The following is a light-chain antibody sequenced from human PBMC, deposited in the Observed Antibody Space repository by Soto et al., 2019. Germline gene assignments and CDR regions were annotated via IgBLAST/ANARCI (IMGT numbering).Light chain of an antibody. CDR2: KAS. J-gene: IGKJ1*01. CDR3: QQYNANWT. V-gene: IGKV1-5*03. Sequence: DIQMTQSPSTLSASVGDRVTITCRASQSISSWLAWYQQKPGTAPNLLIYKASTLQSGVPSRFSGSGSGTEFTLTISSLQPDDSATYYCQQYNANWTFGQGTK. CDR1: QSISSW.